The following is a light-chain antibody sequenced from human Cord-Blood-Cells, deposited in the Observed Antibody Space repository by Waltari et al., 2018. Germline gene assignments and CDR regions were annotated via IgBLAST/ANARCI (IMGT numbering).Light chain of an antibody. CDR1: QSISSY. J-gene: IGKJ2*01. CDR2: AAS. CDR3: QQSYSTPYT. Sequence: DIQMTQSPSSLSASVGDSGTITCRASQSISSYLNWYQQKPGKAPKLLIYAASSMQSGVPSRFSGSGSGTDFTLTISSLQPEDFATYYCQQSYSTPYTFGQGTQREIK. V-gene: IGKV1-39*01.